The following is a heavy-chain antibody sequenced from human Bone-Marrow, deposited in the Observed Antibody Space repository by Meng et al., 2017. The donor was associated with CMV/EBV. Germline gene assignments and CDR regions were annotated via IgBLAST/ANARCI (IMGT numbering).Heavy chain of an antibody. CDR2: IIPIFGTA. V-gene: IGHV1-69*05. J-gene: IGHJ4*02. Sequence: SVKVSCKASGGTFSSYAISWVRQAPGQGLEWMGGIIPIFGTANYAQKFQGRVTITTDESTSTAYMELSSLRSEDTAVYYCARARGIAAAGTQGPFAYWGQGPLVTVYS. D-gene: IGHD6-13*01. CDR1: GGTFSSYA. CDR3: ARARGIAAAGTQGPFAY.